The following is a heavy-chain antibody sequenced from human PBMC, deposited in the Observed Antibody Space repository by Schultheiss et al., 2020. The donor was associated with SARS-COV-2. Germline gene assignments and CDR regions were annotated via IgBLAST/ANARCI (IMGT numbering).Heavy chain of an antibody. V-gene: IGHV5-10-1*04. Sequence: GGSLRLSCKGSGYSFTSYWISWVRQMPGKGLEWMGRIDPSDSYTNYSPSFQGQVTISADKSISTAYLQWSSLKASDTAMYYCARSLVGAHFDYWGQGTLVTVSS. D-gene: IGHD1-26*01. CDR1: GYSFTSYW. CDR3: ARSLVGAHFDY. CDR2: IDPSDSYT. J-gene: IGHJ4*02.